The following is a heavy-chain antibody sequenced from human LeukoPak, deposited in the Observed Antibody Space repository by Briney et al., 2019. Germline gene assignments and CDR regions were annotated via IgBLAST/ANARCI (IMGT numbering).Heavy chain of an antibody. J-gene: IGHJ3*02. D-gene: IGHD3-3*01. Sequence: SQTLSLTCAVYGGSFSGYYWSWIRQPPGKGLGWIGEINHSGSTNYNPSLKSRVTISVDTSKNQFSLKLCSVTAGDTAVYYCARGGRGFWSGYAARAFDIWGQGTMVTVSS. CDR3: ARGGRGFWSGYAARAFDI. CDR2: INHSGST. CDR1: GGSFSGYY. V-gene: IGHV4-34*01.